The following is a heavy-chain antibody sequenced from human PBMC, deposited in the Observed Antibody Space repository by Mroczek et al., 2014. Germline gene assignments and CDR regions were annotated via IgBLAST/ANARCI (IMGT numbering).Heavy chain of an antibody. CDR2: MNPNSGNT. Sequence: SGAEVKKPGASVKVXCKASGYTFTSYDINWVRQATGQGLEWMGWMNPNSGNTGYAQKFQGRVTMTRNTSISTAYMELSSLRSEDTAVYYCARVFLEVPAATHNNWFDPWGQGTLVTVSS. V-gene: IGHV1-8*01. D-gene: IGHD2-2*01. CDR1: GYTFTSYD. J-gene: IGHJ5*02. CDR3: ARVFLEVPAATHNNWFDP.